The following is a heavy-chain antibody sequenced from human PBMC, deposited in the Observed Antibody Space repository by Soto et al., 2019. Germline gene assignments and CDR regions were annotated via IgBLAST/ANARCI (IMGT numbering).Heavy chain of an antibody. V-gene: IGHV1-69*08. CDR2: IIPILGIA. CDR1: GGTFSSYT. Sequence: QVQLVQSGAEVKKPGSSVKVSCKASGGTFSSYTISWVRQAPGQGLEWMGRIIPILGIANYAQQFQGRVTITADKSTSTAYMELSSLRSEDTAVYYCARDVLPRDYYYYYYMDVWGKGTTVTVSS. J-gene: IGHJ6*03. CDR3: ARDVLPRDYYYYYYMDV. D-gene: IGHD3-10*02.